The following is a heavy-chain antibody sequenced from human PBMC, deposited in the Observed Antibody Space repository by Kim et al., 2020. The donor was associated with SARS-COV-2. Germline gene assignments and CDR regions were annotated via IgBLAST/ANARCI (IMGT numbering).Heavy chain of an antibody. J-gene: IGHJ6*02. CDR3: ATIAAAGTAFYYYGMDV. D-gene: IGHD6-13*01. V-gene: IGHV3-48*02. Sequence: KGRFTISRDKAKNSLYLQMNSLRDEDTAVYYCATIAAAGTAFYYYGMDVWGQGTTVTVSS.